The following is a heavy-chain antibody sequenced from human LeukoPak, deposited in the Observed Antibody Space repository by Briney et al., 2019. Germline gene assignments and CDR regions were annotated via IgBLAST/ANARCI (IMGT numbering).Heavy chain of an antibody. CDR3: ARISPGQVWVEYYYYYMDV. CDR2: ISAYNGNT. CDR1: GYTFTSYG. D-gene: IGHD1-1*01. V-gene: IGHV1-18*01. Sequence: GASVKVSCKASGYTFTSYGISWVRQAPGQGLEWMGWISAYNGNTNYAQKLQGRVTMTTDTSTSTAYMELRSLRSDDTAVYYCARISPGQVWVEYYYYYMDVWGKGTTVTVSS. J-gene: IGHJ6*03.